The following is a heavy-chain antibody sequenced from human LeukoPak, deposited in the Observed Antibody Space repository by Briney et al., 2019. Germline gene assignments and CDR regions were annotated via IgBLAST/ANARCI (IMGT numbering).Heavy chain of an antibody. CDR1: GFTFSSYA. J-gene: IGHJ6*02. D-gene: IGHD3-10*01. Sequence: GGSLRLSCAASGFTFSSYAMSWVRQAPGKGLECVSGISGSGGTTYYADSVKGRFTISRDNSKNTVSMQLDSLRVDDTAIYYCTKALFGGMTVWGQGTTVTVSS. CDR3: TKALFGGMTV. V-gene: IGHV3-23*01. CDR2: ISGSGGTT.